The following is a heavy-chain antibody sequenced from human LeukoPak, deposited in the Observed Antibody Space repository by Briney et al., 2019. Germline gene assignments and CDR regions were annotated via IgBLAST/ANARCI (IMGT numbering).Heavy chain of an antibody. J-gene: IGHJ4*02. V-gene: IGHV4-38-2*02. CDR3: ARDGGPDNGHRLVY. Sequence: SETLSLTCAVSGYSISSGDYWGWIRQPPGKGLEWIGSIYNSVSTHYNPSLKSRVTTSVDTSRRQFSLTLSSVTAADTAVYYCARDGGPDNGHRLVYWGQGILVTVSS. CDR1: GYSISSGDY. CDR2: IYNSVST. D-gene: IGHD2-8*01.